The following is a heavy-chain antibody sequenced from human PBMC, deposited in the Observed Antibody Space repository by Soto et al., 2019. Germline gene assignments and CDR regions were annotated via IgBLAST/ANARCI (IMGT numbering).Heavy chain of an antibody. CDR3: XXXKKXGVWLFDF. D-gene: IGHD5-12*01. CDR1: GFTFSSYA. Sequence: QVQLVESGGGVVQPGRSLRLSCAASGFTFSSYALHWVRQAPGKGLDWVAVISSDVNYKYYADSVKGRFTISRXXXXXXXXXXXXXXXXXXXAXXXXXXXKKXGVWLFDFWGQGXXVTXS. J-gene: IGHJ4*02. V-gene: IGHV3-30-3*01. CDR2: ISSDVNYK.